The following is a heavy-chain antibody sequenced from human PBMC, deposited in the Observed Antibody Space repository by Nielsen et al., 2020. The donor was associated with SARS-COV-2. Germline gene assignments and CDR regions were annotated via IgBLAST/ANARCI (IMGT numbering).Heavy chain of an antibody. CDR1: GFTFTNYG. CDR3: AKTLSGGILNDFDI. D-gene: IGHD2-15*01. J-gene: IGHJ3*02. CDR2: ISLDGSDK. V-gene: IGHV3-30*18. Sequence: GGSLRLSCAASGFTFTNYGIQWVRQAPGKALEWVAVISLDGSDKYYGDSVKGRFTISRDNSKNTVFLQMNSVKTDDTAVYYCAKTLSGGILNDFDIWGQGAMVTVSS.